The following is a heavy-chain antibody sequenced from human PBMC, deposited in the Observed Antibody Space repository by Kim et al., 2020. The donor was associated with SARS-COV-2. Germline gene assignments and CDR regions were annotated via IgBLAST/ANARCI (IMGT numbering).Heavy chain of an antibody. CDR2: ISGSGGST. CDR1: GFTFSGYA. J-gene: IGHJ6*02. Sequence: GGSLRLSCAASGFTFSGYAMSWVRQAPGEGLEWVSAISGSGGSTYYADSVKGRFTISRDNSKNTLYLQMNSLRAEDTAVYYCAKDRFTPYYYGSGTGYGMDVWGQGTTVTVSS. D-gene: IGHD3-10*01. CDR3: AKDRFTPYYYGSGTGYGMDV. V-gene: IGHV3-23*01.